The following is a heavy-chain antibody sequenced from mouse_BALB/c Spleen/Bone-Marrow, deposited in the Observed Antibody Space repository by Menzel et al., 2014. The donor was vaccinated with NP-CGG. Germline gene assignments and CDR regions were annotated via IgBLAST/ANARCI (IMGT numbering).Heavy chain of an antibody. CDR3: ARDMCDGLRWYFDV. Sequence: EVNVVESGGGLVQPGGSLRLSCATPGFTFTDYYMSWVRQPPGKALEWLGFIRNKANGXTTDYSASVKGRFTISRDNSQSILYLQMNTLRAEDSATYYCARDMCDGLRWYFDVWGAGTTVTVSS. CDR2: IRNKANGXTT. J-gene: IGHJ1*01. CDR1: GFTFTDYY. D-gene: IGHD2-3*01. V-gene: IGHV7-3*02.